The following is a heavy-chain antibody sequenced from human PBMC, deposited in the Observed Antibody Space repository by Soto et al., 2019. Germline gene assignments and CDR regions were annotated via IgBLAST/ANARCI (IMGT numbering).Heavy chain of an antibody. CDR3: AKSPSYPVHFDY. J-gene: IGHJ4*02. CDR1: RFTFSSYG. CDR2: ISYDGSNK. Sequence: QVQLVESGGGVVQPGRSLRLSCAANRFTFSSYGIHWVRQAPGKGLEWVAVISYDGSNKYYADSVKGRFTISRDNSKNTLYLQMNSLRAQDTAVYYCAKSPSYPVHFDYWGQGTLVTVSS. V-gene: IGHV3-30*18. D-gene: IGHD1-26*01.